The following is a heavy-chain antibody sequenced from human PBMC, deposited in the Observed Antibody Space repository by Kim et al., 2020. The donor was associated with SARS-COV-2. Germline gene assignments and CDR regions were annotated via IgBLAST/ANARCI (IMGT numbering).Heavy chain of an antibody. Sequence: GGSLRLSCAASGFTFSSYAMSWVRQAPGKGLEWVSAISGSGGSTYYADSVKGRFTISRDNSKNTLYLQMNSLRAEDTAVYYCAKKGKAVCTSGVCYSHYFDYWGQGTLVTVSS. CDR3: AKKGKAVCTSGVCYSHYFDY. D-gene: IGHD2-8*01. CDR2: ISGSGGST. CDR1: GFTFSSYA. V-gene: IGHV3-23*01. J-gene: IGHJ4*02.